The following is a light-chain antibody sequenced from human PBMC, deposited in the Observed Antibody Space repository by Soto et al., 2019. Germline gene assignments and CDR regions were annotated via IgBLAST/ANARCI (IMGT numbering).Light chain of an antibody. CDR3: GSYPGNYIYV. Sequence: QSVLTQPRSVSGSPGQSVTISCTGTSSDVGTYNFVSWYQQHPDKAPKLMIYDVTKRPSGVPDRFSGSKSGNTASLTISGLQAEDEADYYCGSYPGNYIYVLGPGTKVTVL. J-gene: IGLJ1*01. CDR1: SSDVGTYNF. CDR2: DVT. V-gene: IGLV2-11*01.